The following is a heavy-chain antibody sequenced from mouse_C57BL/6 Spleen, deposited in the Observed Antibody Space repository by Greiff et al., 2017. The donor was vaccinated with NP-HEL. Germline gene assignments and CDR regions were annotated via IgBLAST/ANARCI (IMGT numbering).Heavy chain of an antibody. J-gene: IGHJ2*01. Sequence: VQLQQSGPGLVKPSQSLSLTCSVTGYSITSGYYWNWIRQFPGNKLEWMGYISYDGSNNYNPSLKNRISITSDTSKNQFFLKLNSVTTEDTATYYCARERNYFDYWGQGTTLTVSS. CDR2: ISYDGSN. CDR1: GYSITSGYY. V-gene: IGHV3-6*01. CDR3: ARERNYFDY.